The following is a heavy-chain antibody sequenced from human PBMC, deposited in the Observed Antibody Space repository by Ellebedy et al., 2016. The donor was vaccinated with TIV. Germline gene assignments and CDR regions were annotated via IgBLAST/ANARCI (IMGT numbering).Heavy chain of an antibody. D-gene: IGHD5-18*01. J-gene: IGHJ4*02. Sequence: MPSETLSLTCTVSGGSITTGGYSWSWIRQPPGKGLEWIGYIYATGSKYYNPPLKSRVTMSVDTSKNPFSLEVNSVTAAATAVYFCARSGGYTFGYALDYWGQGTLATVSS. V-gene: IGHV4-30-2*01. CDR1: GGSITTGGYS. CDR2: IYATGSK. CDR3: ARSGGYTFGYALDY.